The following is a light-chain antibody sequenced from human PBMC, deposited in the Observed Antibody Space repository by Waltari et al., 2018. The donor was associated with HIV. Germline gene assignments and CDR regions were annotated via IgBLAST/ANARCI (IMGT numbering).Light chain of an antibody. V-gene: IGLV2-14*03. CDR2: DVS. CDR3: SSYTSSSTYV. J-gene: IGLJ1*01. Sequence: QSALTQPASVSGSPGQSITISCTGTSSAVGGYKYVSWYQQHPGKAPKLMIYDVSNRSSGVSNRFSGSKSGNTASLTISGLQAEDEADYYCSSYTSSSTYVFGTGTKVTVL. CDR1: SSAVGGYKY.